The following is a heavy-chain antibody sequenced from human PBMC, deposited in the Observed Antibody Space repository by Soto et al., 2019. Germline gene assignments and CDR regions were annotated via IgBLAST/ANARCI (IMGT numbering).Heavy chain of an antibody. Sequence: SETLSLTCTVSGGSISSYYWSWIRQPPGKGLEWIGYIYYSGSTNYNPSLKSRVTISVDTSKNQFSLKLSSVTAADTAVYYCARRSLPYNWNYSNAFDIWGQGTMVT. D-gene: IGHD1-7*01. J-gene: IGHJ3*02. V-gene: IGHV4-59*08. CDR1: GGSISSYY. CDR2: IYYSGST. CDR3: ARRSLPYNWNYSNAFDI.